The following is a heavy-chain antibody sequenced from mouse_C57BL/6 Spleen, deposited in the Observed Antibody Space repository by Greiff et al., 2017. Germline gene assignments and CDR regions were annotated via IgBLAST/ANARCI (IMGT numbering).Heavy chain of an antibody. CDR2: IDPSDSET. CDR3: ARCYYCSSHYAMDG. D-gene: IGHD1-1*01. V-gene: IGHV1-52*01. CDR1: GYTFTSYW. J-gene: IGHJ4*01. Sequence: VQLQQPGAELVRPGSSVKLSCKASGYTFTSYWMHWVKQRPIQGLEWIGNIDPSDSETHYNQKFKDKATLTVDKYSSTAYMQLSSLTSEDSAVYYCARCYYCSSHYAMDGRGQGTSVTVSS.